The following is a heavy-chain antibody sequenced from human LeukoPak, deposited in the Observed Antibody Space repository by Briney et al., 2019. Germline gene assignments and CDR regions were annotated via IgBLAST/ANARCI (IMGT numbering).Heavy chain of an antibody. D-gene: IGHD6-19*01. CDR3: ARSTSGWADY. CDR2: ISAYNGNT. V-gene: IGHV1-18*04. J-gene: IGHJ4*02. Sequence: ASVKVSCKNPGYSIAGYYIHWVRQAPGQGLEWMGWISAYNGNTNYAQKLQGRVTMTTDTSTSTAYMELRSLRSDDTAVYYCARSTSGWADYWGQGTLVTVSS. CDR1: GYSIAGYY.